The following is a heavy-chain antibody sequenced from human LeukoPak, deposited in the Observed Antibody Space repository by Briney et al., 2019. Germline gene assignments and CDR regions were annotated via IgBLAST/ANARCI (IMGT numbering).Heavy chain of an antibody. D-gene: IGHD6-13*01. Sequence: PGESLKISCKGSGYSFTSYWIGWVRQMPGKGLELKWIIYPGDSDTKYSPSFQGQVTISADKSISTAYLQWSSLKASDTAMYYCARLKIAAAGTQRNRFDPWGQGTLVIVSS. CDR2: IYPGDSDT. CDR3: ARLKIAAAGTQRNRFDP. CDR1: GYSFTSYW. V-gene: IGHV5-51*01. J-gene: IGHJ5*02.